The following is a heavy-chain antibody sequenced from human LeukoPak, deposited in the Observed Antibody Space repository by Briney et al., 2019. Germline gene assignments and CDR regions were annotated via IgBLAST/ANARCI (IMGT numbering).Heavy chain of an antibody. CDR2: ISSSGSTI. D-gene: IGHD3-16*01. CDR1: GFTFSDYY. V-gene: IGHV3-11*01. Sequence: GGSLRLSCAASGFTFSDYYMSWIRQAPGKGLEWVSYISSSGSTIYYADSVKGRFTIPRDNAKNSLYLQMNSLRAEDTALYYCAKDFHRLGEFDAFDIWGQGTMVTVSS. J-gene: IGHJ3*02. CDR3: AKDFHRLGEFDAFDI.